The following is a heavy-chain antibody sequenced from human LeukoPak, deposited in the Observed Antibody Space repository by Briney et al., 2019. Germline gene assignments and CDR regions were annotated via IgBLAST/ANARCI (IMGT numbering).Heavy chain of an antibody. CDR1: GFTFGDYA. CDR2: IRSKAYGGTT. Sequence: GGSLRLSCTASGFTFGDYAMSWVRQAPGKGLEWVGFIRSKAYGGTTEYAASVKGRFTISRDDSKSIAYLQMNSLKTEDTAVYYCTRLYSNYIHYFDYWGQGTLVTVSS. D-gene: IGHD4-11*01. V-gene: IGHV3-49*04. CDR3: TRLYSNYIHYFDY. J-gene: IGHJ4*02.